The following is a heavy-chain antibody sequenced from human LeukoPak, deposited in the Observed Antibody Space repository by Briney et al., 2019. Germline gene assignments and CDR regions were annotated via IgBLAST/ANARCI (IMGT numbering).Heavy chain of an antibody. Sequence: SETLSLTCTVSGGSISSSSYYWGWIRQPPGKGLEWIGSIYYSGSTYYNPSLKSRVTISVDTSKNQFSLKLSSVTAADTAVYYCASWNGGVDKDAFDIWGQGTMVTVSS. V-gene: IGHV4-39*07. J-gene: IGHJ3*02. CDR2: IYYSGST. CDR3: ASWNGGVDKDAFDI. CDR1: GGSISSSSYY. D-gene: IGHD3-16*01.